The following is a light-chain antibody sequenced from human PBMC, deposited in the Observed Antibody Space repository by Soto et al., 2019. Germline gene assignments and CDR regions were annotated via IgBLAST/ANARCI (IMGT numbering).Light chain of an antibody. CDR2: EVS. V-gene: IGLV2-14*01. CDR3: SSYTSSSTLYVV. CDR1: SSDVGGYNY. J-gene: IGLJ2*01. Sequence: QSVLTQPASVSGSPGQSITISCTGTSSDVGGYNYVSWYQQHPGKAPKLMIYEVSNRPSGVSNRFSVSKSGNTASLTISGLQAEDEADYYCSSYTSSSTLYVVFGGGTKLTVL.